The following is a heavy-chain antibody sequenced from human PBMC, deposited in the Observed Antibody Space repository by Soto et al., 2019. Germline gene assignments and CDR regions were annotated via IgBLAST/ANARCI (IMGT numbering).Heavy chain of an antibody. CDR1: GGSISSGDYY. CDR2: IYYSGST. Sequence: QVQLQESGPGLVKPSQTLSLTCTVSGGSISSGDYYWSWIRQPPGKGLEWIGSIYYSGSTYYNPSLKSRVTISVDTSKNQLSLTLNSLTAADTAVYYCASRHSSPYFDYWGQGTLVTVSS. J-gene: IGHJ4*02. D-gene: IGHD6-13*01. V-gene: IGHV4-30-4*01. CDR3: ASRHSSPYFDY.